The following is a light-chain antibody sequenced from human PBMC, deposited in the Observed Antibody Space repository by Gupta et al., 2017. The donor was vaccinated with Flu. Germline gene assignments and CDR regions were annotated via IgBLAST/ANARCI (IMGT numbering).Light chain of an antibody. J-gene: IGLJ1*01. Sequence: QSALTHPSSVSGSPGPSVTISCTGTSRDVGGYNYVSWYQQHPGKAPKLMIYDVSKRPSGVPDRFSGSKSGNTASLTISGLQAEDEAEYYCCSYAGSYTYVFGTGTKVTVL. CDR2: DVS. CDR3: CSYAGSYTYV. CDR1: SRDVGGYNY. V-gene: IGLV2-11*01.